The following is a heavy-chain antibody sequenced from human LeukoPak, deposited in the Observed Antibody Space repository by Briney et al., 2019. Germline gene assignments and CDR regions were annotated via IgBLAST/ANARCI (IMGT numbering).Heavy chain of an antibody. D-gene: IGHD3-9*01. Sequence: TGGSLRRSCAASGFTFSRYWMHWVRQAPGRGLVWVSRINTDGSRTDYADYVKGRFTISRDNAKNTLYLQMNSLGAEDTAVYYCASDFTGYDDYWGQGTLVTVSS. CDR1: GFTFSRYW. V-gene: IGHV3-74*01. CDR2: INTDGSRT. J-gene: IGHJ4*02. CDR3: ASDFTGYDDY.